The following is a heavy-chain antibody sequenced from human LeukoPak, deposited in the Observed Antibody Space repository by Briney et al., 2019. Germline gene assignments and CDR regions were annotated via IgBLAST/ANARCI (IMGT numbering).Heavy chain of an antibody. Sequence: PSETLSLTCTDSGGSISSYYWSWIRQPPGKGLEWIGYIYYSGSTNYNPSLKSRVTISVDTSKNQFSLKLSSVTAADTAVYYCARSRSRLYYFDYWGQGTLVTVSS. CDR3: ARSRSRLYYFDY. CDR1: GGSISSYY. D-gene: IGHD6-13*01. V-gene: IGHV4-59*08. CDR2: IYYSGST. J-gene: IGHJ4*02.